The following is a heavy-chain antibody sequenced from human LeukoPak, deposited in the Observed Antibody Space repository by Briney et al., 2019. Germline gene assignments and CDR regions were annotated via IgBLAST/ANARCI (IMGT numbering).Heavy chain of an antibody. D-gene: IGHD2-21*02. Sequence: GGSLRLSCAASGFTFSSYWMHWVRQAPGKGLVWVSRINTDGSSTSYADSVKGRFTISRDNAKNTLYLQMNSLRAEDTAVYYCARAGWLPAYCGVDCYGPHDYWGQGTLVTVSS. CDR1: GFTFSSYW. J-gene: IGHJ4*02. CDR3: ARAGWLPAYCGVDCYGPHDY. CDR2: INTDGSST. V-gene: IGHV3-74*01.